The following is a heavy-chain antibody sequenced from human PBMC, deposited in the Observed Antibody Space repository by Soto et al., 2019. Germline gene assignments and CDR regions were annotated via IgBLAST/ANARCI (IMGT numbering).Heavy chain of an antibody. CDR2: IWYDGSNK. Sequence: QVQLVESGGGVVQPGRSLRLSCAASGFTFSSYGMHWVRQAPGKGLEWVAVIWYDGSNKYYADSVKGRFTISRDNSKNTLYLQVNSLGAEDTAVYYWARGDWNYALCVGYWGQGTLVTVSS. CDR1: GFTFSSYG. CDR3: ARGDWNYALCVGY. D-gene: IGHD1-7*01. V-gene: IGHV3-33*01. J-gene: IGHJ4*02.